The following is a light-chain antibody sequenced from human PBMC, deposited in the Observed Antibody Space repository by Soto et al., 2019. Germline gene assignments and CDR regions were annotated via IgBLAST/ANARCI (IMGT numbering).Light chain of an antibody. CDR1: QSVSSSY. J-gene: IGKJ2*01. Sequence: EIVLTQSPGTLSLSPGDRATLSCRASQSVSSSYLAWYQQKPGQAPRLLIYGASSRATGIPDRVSGSGSGTDFTITISRLEPEDFAVYYCQQYGSSWMYTFGQGTKLEIK. CDR2: GAS. V-gene: IGKV3-20*01. CDR3: QQYGSSWMYT.